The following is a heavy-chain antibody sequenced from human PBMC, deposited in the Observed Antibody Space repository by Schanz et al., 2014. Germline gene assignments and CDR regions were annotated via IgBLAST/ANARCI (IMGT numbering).Heavy chain of an antibody. J-gene: IGHJ4*02. D-gene: IGHD6-19*01. Sequence: QVQLVQSGAEVKKPGASVKVSCKASGYTFTTYYIHWVRQAPGQGLEWMGRIYPNSGGTNLAQKFQGRVTMTGDTSISTAYMELSRLRSDDTAVYYCARGLVRYFAYWGQGTLVTVSS. CDR1: GYTFTTYY. CDR2: IYPNSGGT. V-gene: IGHV1-2*06. CDR3: ARGLVRYFAY.